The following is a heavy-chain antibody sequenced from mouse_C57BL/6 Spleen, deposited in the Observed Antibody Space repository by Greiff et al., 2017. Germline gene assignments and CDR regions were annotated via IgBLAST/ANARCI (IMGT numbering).Heavy chain of an antibody. V-gene: IGHV14-2*01. CDR3: ARSSITTVVAQDV. CDR1: GFNIKDYY. J-gene: IGHJ1*03. Sequence: EVQLQQSGAELVKPGASVKLSCTASGFNIKDYYMHWVKQRTEQGLAWIGRIDPEDGETKYAPKFQGKATITEDTSSNTAYLQLSSLTSEDTSVYYCARSSITTVVAQDVWGTGTTGTVSS. D-gene: IGHD1-1*01. CDR2: IDPEDGET.